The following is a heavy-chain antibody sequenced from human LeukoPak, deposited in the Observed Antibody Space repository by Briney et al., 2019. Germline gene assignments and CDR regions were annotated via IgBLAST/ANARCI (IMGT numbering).Heavy chain of an antibody. CDR1: GFTFSSHA. J-gene: IGHJ4*02. CDR3: AMNAGQWLVPFDH. Sequence: GGSLGLSCEASGFTFSSHAMNWVRQAPGKGLEWVSVISGSGGSTYYADSVKGRFTISRDNSKNTLYVLMNSLRAEDTAVYYCAMNAGQWLVPFDHWGQGTLVTVSS. D-gene: IGHD6-19*01. CDR2: ISGSGGST. V-gene: IGHV3-23*01.